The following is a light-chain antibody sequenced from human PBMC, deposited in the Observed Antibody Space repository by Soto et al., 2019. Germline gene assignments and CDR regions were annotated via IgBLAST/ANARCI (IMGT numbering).Light chain of an antibody. CDR3: QQRSNWPPWT. Sequence: EIVMTQSPDTLSVSPGERATLSCRASQSFSSNLAWYQQKPGPAPRLLIYGASTRATGIPARFSGSGSGTDFTLTISSLEPEDFAVYYCQQRSNWPPWTFGQGTKVDIK. CDR2: GAS. V-gene: IGKV3-11*01. CDR1: QSFSSN. J-gene: IGKJ1*01.